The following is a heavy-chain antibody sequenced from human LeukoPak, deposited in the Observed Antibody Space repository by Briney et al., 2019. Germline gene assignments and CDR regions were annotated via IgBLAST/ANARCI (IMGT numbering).Heavy chain of an antibody. CDR2: IHHSGSA. J-gene: IGHJ4*02. D-gene: IGHD3-10*01. Sequence: SETLSLTCTVSGGSISSYYWSWIRQSPGKGLEWIGQIHHSGSANYNPSLRSRVTISMDTPKNQFSLNLSSVTAADTAVYYCAKHGSYHFDYWGQGTLVTVSS. V-gene: IGHV4-34*01. CDR3: AKHGSYHFDY. CDR1: GGSISSYY.